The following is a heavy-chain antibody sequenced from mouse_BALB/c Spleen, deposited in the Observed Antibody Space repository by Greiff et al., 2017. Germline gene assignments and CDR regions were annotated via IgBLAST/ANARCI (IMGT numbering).Heavy chain of an antibody. CDR3: ARGLRGMDY. V-gene: IGHV3-2*02. CDR2: ISYSGST. CDR1: GYSITSDYA. J-gene: IGHJ2*01. Sequence: DVQLQESGPGLVKPSQSLSLTCTVTGYSITSDYAWNWIRQFPGNKLEWMGYISYSGSTSYNPSLKSRISITRDTSKNQFFLQLNSVTTEDTATYYCARGLRGMDYWGQGTTLTVSS. D-gene: IGHD1-1*01.